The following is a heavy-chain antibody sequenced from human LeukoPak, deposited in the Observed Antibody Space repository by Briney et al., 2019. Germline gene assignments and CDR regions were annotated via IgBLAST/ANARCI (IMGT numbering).Heavy chain of an antibody. J-gene: IGHJ4*02. CDR2: INPNSVGT. CDR1: VYTLTGYF. CDR3: ARDFGNFWSGLIDY. D-gene: IGHD3-3*01. V-gene: IGHV1-2*02. Sequence: ASVKVSRKASVYTLTGYFIHSVRQAPGQELEGMGWINPNSVGTNYTQKLHERVTMTRDTTLRKAHIELSRMRSDDTAVYYCARDFGNFWSGLIDYWGQGTLVTVS.